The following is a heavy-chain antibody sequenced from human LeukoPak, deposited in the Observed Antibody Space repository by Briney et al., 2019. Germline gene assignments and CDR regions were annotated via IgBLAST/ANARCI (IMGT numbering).Heavy chain of an antibody. CDR1: GFTVSSNY. CDR3: ARSPRISGPDPVYFDY. J-gene: IGHJ4*02. D-gene: IGHD2-15*01. V-gene: IGHV3-66*01. Sequence: PGGSLRLSCAASGFTVSSNYMSWVRQAPGKGLEWASVIYSGGNTYYADSVKGRFIISRDNSKNTLYLQMNSLRAEDTAVYYCARSPRISGPDPVYFDYWGQGTLVTVSS. CDR2: IYSGGNT.